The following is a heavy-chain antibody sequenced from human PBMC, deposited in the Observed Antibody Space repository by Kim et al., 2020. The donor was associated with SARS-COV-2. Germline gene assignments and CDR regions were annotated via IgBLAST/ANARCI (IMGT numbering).Heavy chain of an antibody. Sequence: GGSLRLSCAASGFSFSTYWMYWVRQAPGKGLVWVSRISRDGSSTNYADSVKGRFTISRDNANNTLYLQMNSLRAEDTAVYYCARPCSTACPSYYMDVWGKGTAVTVSS. D-gene: IGHD2-2*01. CDR2: ISRDGSST. CDR3: ARPCSTACPSYYMDV. CDR1: GFSFSTYW. V-gene: IGHV3-74*01. J-gene: IGHJ6*03.